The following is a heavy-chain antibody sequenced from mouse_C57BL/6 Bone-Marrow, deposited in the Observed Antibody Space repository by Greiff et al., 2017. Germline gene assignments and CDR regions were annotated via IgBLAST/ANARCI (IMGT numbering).Heavy chain of an antibody. CDR1: GYTFTDYE. J-gene: IGHJ1*03. Sequence: QVQLQQSGAELVRPGASVTLSCKASGYTFTDYEMHWVKQTPVHGLEWIGAIDPETGGTAYNQKFKGKAILTADKSSSTAYMERRSLTSEDSAVYYCTRPYGGYFDVWGTGTTVTVSS. D-gene: IGHD1-1*02. V-gene: IGHV1-15*01. CDR2: IDPETGGT. CDR3: TRPYGGYFDV.